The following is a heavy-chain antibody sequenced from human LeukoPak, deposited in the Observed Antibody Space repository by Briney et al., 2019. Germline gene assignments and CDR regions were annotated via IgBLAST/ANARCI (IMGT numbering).Heavy chain of an antibody. CDR3: ARHRAGGKQGRFFDY. Sequence: NPNSGNTGYAQKFQGRVTMTRNTSISTAYMELSSLRSEDTAVYYCARHRAGGKQGRFFDYWGQGTLVTVSS. CDR2: NPNSGNT. J-gene: IGHJ4*02. D-gene: IGHD4-23*01. V-gene: IGHV1-8*01.